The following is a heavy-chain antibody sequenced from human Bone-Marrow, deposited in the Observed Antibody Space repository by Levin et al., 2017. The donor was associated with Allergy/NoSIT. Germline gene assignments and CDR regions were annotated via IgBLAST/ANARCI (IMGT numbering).Heavy chain of an antibody. CDR2: IYWDDAR. CDR1: SLTSNGEG. Sequence: SLTSNGEGVGWSRQPPGKALEWLALIYWDDARRYSPSLKSRLTVTKDTSNDKVVLMMTNMDPVDTGTDYCAHLLAAYRHKSGTFKFFDYCGQGALVTVSS. J-gene: IGHJ4*02. CDR3: AHLLAAYRHKSGTFKFFDY. V-gene: IGHV2-5*02. D-gene: IGHD3-10*01.